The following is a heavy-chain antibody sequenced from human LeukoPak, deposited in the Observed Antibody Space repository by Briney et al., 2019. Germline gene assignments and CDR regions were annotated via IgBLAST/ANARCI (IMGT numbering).Heavy chain of an antibody. V-gene: IGHV4-61*01. Sequence: PSGTLSLTCAVSGGSISSSYYWSWIRQPPGKGLEWIGYIYYSGTTNYNPSLKSRVTIPVDTSKNQFSLKLSSVTAADTAVYYCASIVGLYYFDYWGQGTLVTVSS. CDR3: ASIVGLYYFDY. J-gene: IGHJ4*02. D-gene: IGHD1-26*01. CDR2: IYYSGTT. CDR1: GGSISSSYY.